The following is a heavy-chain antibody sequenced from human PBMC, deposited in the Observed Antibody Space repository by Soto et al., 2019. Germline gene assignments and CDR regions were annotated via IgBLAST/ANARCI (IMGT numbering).Heavy chain of an antibody. CDR1: GGTFSSHS. CDR2: IIPIFGPA. J-gene: IGHJ6*02. V-gene: IGHV1-69*13. CDR3: ATGSFTSTGGRIGYHYNAMDV. D-gene: IGHD1-1*01. Sequence: SVKVSCKSSGGTFSSHSINWVRQAPGQGLEWMGGIIPIFGPANFAKKFQGRVTITADESTTTAYMELSSLTPEDTAVYYCATGSFTSTGGRIGYHYNAMDVWGQGTTVTVSS.